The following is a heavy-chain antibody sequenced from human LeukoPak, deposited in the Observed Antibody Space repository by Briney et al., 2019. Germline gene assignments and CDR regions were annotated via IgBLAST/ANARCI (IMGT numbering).Heavy chain of an antibody. V-gene: IGHV1-69*05. CDR3: ARGPLHDFWSGYLDY. D-gene: IGHD3-3*01. Sequence: ASVKVSCKASGGTFSSYAISWVRLAPGQGLEWMGRIIPIFGTANYAQKFQGRVTITTDESTSTAYMELSSLRSEDTAVYYCARGPLHDFWSGYLDYWGQGTLVTVSS. CDR1: GGTFSSYA. CDR2: IIPIFGTA. J-gene: IGHJ4*02.